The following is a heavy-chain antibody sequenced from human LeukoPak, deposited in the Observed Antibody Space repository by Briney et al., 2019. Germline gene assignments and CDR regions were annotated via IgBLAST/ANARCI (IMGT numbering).Heavy chain of an antibody. Sequence: PSETLSLTCAVYGGSFSGYYWSWIRQPPGKGLEWIGEINHSGSTNYNPSLKSRVTISVDTSKNQFSLKLSSVTAADTAVYYCARVCRDGYNGYYYYYYYMDVWGKGTTVTVSS. D-gene: IGHD5-24*01. J-gene: IGHJ6*03. V-gene: IGHV4-34*01. CDR3: ARVCRDGYNGYYYYYYYMDV. CDR2: INHSGST. CDR1: GGSFSGYY.